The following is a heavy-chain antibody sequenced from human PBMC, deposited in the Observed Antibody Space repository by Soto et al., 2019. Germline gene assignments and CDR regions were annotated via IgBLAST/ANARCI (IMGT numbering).Heavy chain of an antibody. CDR2: IKQDGSEK. J-gene: IGHJ4*02. V-gene: IGHV3-7*01. D-gene: IGHD4-4*01. CDR1: GFTFSSYW. Sequence: GGSLRLSCAASGFTFSSYWMSWVRQAPGKGLEWVANIKQDGSEKYYVDSVKGRFTISRDNAKNSLYLQMNSLRAEDTAVYYCARVAVTKGPLYYFDYLGQGTLVTVSS. CDR3: ARVAVTKGPLYYFDY.